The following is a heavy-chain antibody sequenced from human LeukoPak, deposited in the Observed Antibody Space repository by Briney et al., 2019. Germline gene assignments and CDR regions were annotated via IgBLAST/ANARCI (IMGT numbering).Heavy chain of an antibody. CDR3: ARDWRGLLWFGELASVYYYGMDV. CDR1: GYTFTNYG. CDR2: ISAYNGNT. J-gene: IGHJ6*02. D-gene: IGHD3-10*01. Sequence: ASVKVSCKASGYTFTNYGISWVRQAPGQGLEWMGWISAYNGNTNYAQKLQGRVTMTTDTSTSTAYMELRSLRSDDTAVYYCARDWRGLLWFGELASVYYYGMDVWGQGTTVTVSS. V-gene: IGHV1-18*01.